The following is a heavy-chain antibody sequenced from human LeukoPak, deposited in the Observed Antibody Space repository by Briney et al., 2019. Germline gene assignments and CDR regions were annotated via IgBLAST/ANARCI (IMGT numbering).Heavy chain of an antibody. D-gene: IGHD6-13*01. J-gene: IGHJ4*02. Sequence: GGSLRLSCAASGFTFSSYWMSWVRQAPGKGLEWVANIKQDGSEKYYVDSVKGRFTISRDNAKNSLYLQMNSLRAEDTAVYYCARDLRYSSSWSDYWGQGTLVTVSS. CDR3: ARDLRYSSSWSDY. CDR2: IKQDGSEK. V-gene: IGHV3-7*01. CDR1: GFTFSSYW.